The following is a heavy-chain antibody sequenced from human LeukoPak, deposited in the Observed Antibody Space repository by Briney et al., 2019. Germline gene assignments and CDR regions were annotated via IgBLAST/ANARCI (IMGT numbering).Heavy chain of an antibody. CDR1: GFTVSSNY. J-gene: IGHJ4*02. Sequence: PGGSLRLSCAASGFTVSSNYMSWVRQAPGKGLEWVSVIYIGGSTYYADSVKGRFTISRDNSKNTLYLQMNSLRAEDTAVYYCARRLLGYSYGYGYFDYWGQGTLVTVSS. CDR2: IYIGGST. CDR3: ARRLLGYSYGYGYFDY. D-gene: IGHD5-18*01. V-gene: IGHV3-53*01.